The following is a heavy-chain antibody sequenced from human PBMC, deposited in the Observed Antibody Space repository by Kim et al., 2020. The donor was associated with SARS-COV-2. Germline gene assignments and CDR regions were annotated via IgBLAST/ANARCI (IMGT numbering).Heavy chain of an antibody. V-gene: IGHV1-2*04. CDR3: AREISPYDILAPYYYGMDV. CDR1: GYTFTGYY. J-gene: IGHJ6*02. D-gene: IGHD3-9*01. Sequence: ASVKVSCKASGYTFTGYYMHWVRQAPGQGLEWMGWINPNSGGTNYAQKFQGWVTMTRDTSISTAYMELSRLRSDDTAVYYCAREISPYDILAPYYYGMDVWGQGTTVTVSS. CDR2: INPNSGGT.